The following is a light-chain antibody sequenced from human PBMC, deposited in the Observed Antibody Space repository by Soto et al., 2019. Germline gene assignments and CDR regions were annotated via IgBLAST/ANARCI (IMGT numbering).Light chain of an antibody. CDR3: SSYAGSNNLYV. V-gene: IGLV2-8*01. J-gene: IGLJ1*01. CDR1: SGDVGGYNY. CDR2: EVS. Sequence: QSVLTQPPSASGSPGQSVTISCTGTSGDVGGYNYVSWYQQHPGKAPKLMIYEVSKRPSGVPDRSSGSKSGNTASLTVSGLQAEDEADYYCSSYAGSNNLYVFXTGTKLTVL.